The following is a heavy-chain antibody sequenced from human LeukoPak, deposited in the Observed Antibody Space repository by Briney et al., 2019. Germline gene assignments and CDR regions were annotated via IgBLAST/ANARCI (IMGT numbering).Heavy chain of an antibody. D-gene: IGHD1-7*01. CDR1: GFTFSNYW. CDR2: INEDGSEK. Sequence: GGSLRLSCTASGFTFSNYWMMWVRQAPGKGLEWVANINEDGSEKYYADSVEGRFTISRDNAKNSLYLQMNSLRAEDTAVYYCARHFGNYDYWGQGTLVTVSS. V-gene: IGHV3-7*01. CDR3: ARHFGNYDY. J-gene: IGHJ4*02.